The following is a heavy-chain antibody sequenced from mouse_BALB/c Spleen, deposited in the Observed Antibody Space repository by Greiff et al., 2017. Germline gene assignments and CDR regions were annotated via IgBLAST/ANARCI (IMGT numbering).Heavy chain of an antibody. CDR1: GYTFTSYY. J-gene: IGHJ4*01. Sequence: VQLQQSGAELVKPGASVKLSCKASGYTFTSYYMYWVKQRPGQGLEWIGEINPSNGGTNFNEKFKSKATLTVDKSSSTAYMQLSSLTSEDSAVYYCTRWGIYYGNFCAMDYWGQGTSVTVSS. CDR2: INPSNGGT. D-gene: IGHD2-1*01. V-gene: IGHV1S81*02. CDR3: TRWGIYYGNFCAMDY.